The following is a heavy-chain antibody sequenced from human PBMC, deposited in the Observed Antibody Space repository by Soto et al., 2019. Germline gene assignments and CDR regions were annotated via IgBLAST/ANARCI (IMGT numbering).Heavy chain of an antibody. CDR3: AAGTAWNFHFAY. CDR1: GFTISTHG. CDR2: IWYDGSNT. J-gene: IGHJ4*02. Sequence: QAQLVESGGGVVQPGTSLRLSCAASGFTISTHGMHWVRQAPGKGLEWLANIWYDGSNTFYAESVKGRFSISKDNSKNTLSLQMSSLRAEDTAVYYWAAGTAWNFHFAYWGQGTQVTVSS. V-gene: IGHV3-33*03. D-gene: IGHD1-7*01.